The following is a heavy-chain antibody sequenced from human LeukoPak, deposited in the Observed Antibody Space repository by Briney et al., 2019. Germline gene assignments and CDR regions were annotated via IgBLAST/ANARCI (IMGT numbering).Heavy chain of an antibody. CDR1: GYTLTELS. V-gene: IGHV1-24*01. CDR2: FALEDGET. CDR3: ATGARIVGATTFDY. D-gene: IGHD1-26*01. J-gene: IGHJ4*02. Sequence: ASVTVSRTVSGYTLTELSMHLVLQAPGKGLEGPGVFALEDGETIYAQKFQGRVTMTEDTSTDTAYMELSSLRCEDTAVYYCATGARIVGATTFDYWGQGTLVTVSS.